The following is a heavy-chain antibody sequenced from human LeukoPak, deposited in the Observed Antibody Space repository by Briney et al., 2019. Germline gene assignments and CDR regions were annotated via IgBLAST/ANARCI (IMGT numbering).Heavy chain of an antibody. J-gene: IGHJ4*02. Sequence: ASVKVSCKVSGYTLTELSMHWVRQAPGKGLEWMGGFDPEDGETIYAQKFQGRVTMTEGTSTDTAYMELSSLRSEDTAVYYCATGQSGSYPIDYWGQGTLVTVSS. CDR2: FDPEDGET. D-gene: IGHD1-26*01. CDR3: ATGQSGSYPIDY. V-gene: IGHV1-24*01. CDR1: GYTLTELS.